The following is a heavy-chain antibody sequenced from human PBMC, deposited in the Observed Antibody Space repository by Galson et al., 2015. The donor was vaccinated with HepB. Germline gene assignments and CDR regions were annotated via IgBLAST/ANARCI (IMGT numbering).Heavy chain of an antibody. CDR3: ASYSSSWEEVHAFDI. CDR1: GYTFTSYG. Sequence: SVKVSCKASGYTFTSYGISWVRQAPGQGLEWMGWISAYNGNTNYAQKLQGRVTMTTDTSTSTAYMELRSLRSDDTAVYYCASYSSSWEEVHAFDIWGQGTMVTVSS. D-gene: IGHD6-13*01. V-gene: IGHV1-18*01. J-gene: IGHJ3*02. CDR2: ISAYNGNT.